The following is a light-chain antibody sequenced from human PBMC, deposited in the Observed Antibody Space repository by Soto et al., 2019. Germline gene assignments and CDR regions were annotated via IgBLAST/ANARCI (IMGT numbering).Light chain of an antibody. CDR2: EVN. V-gene: IGLV2-18*02. Sequence: QSVLTQXASVSGSPGQSITISCTGTSSDIGSYNRVSWYQQPPGTAPKLIIYEVNNRPSGVPDRFSGSKSGNTASLTISGLQAEDEADYYCNSFTTSSTYVFGTGTKVTVL. CDR1: SSDIGSYNR. CDR3: NSFTTSSTYV. J-gene: IGLJ1*01.